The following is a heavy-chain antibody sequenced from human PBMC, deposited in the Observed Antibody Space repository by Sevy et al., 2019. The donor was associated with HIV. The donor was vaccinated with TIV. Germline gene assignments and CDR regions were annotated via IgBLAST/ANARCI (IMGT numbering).Heavy chain of an antibody. J-gene: IGHJ6*02. V-gene: IGHV3-66*01. Sequence: GGSLRLSCEASGFTVSGNYMAWVRLAPGKGLEWVSLIDSGGSTYYADSVKGRFTISRDNAKNTLYLPMNPLGPEDTAVYFGARDRYYDASGYYYYYYGMDVWGQGTTVTVSS. D-gene: IGHD3-22*01. CDR3: ARDRYYDASGYYYYYYGMDV. CDR2: IDSGGST. CDR1: GFTVSGNY.